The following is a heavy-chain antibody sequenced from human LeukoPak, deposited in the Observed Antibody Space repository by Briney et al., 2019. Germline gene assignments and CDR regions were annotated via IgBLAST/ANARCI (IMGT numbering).Heavy chain of an antibody. D-gene: IGHD3/OR15-3a*01. CDR3: ARAAPRWTADY. V-gene: IGHV3-48*04. CDR2: ISSSGSTI. CDR1: GFTFSSYS. J-gene: IGHJ4*02. Sequence: GGSLRLSCAASGFTFSSYSMNWVRQAPGKGLEWVSYISSSGSTIYYADSVKGRFTISRDNAKNSLYLQMNSLRAEDTAVYYCARAAPRWTADYWGQGTLVTVSS.